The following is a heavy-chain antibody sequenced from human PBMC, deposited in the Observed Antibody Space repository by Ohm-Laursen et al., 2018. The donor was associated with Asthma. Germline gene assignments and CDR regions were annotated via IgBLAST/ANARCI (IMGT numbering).Heavy chain of an antibody. CDR3: ARDHYYSSGTYFDY. CDR2: ISKDGSNK. Sequence: SLRLSCSASGFTFRSYAMHWVRQAPGKGLEWVAVISKDGSNKYYAESVKGRFTISRDNSMNTLYVQMNSLRAEDTAVYYCARDHYYSSGTYFDYWGQGTLVTVSS. V-gene: IGHV3-30-3*01. D-gene: IGHD3-10*01. J-gene: IGHJ4*02. CDR1: GFTFRSYA.